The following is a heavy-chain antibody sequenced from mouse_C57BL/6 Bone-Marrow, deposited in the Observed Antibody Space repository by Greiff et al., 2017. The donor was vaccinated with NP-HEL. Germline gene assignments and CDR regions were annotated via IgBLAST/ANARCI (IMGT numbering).Heavy chain of an antibody. J-gene: IGHJ1*03. CDR2: IDPNSGGT. CDR1: GYTFTSYW. Sequence: QVHVKQPGAELVKPGASVKLSCKASGYTFTSYWMHWVKQRPGRGLEWIGRIDPNSGGTKYNEKFKSKATLTVDKPSSTAYMQLSSLTSEDSAVYYCARSDDYDGTGYWYFDVWGTGTTVTVSS. D-gene: IGHD2-4*01. CDR3: ARSDDYDGTGYWYFDV. V-gene: IGHV1-72*01.